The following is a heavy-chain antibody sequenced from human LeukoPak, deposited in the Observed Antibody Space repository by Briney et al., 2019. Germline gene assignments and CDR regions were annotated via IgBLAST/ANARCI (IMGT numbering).Heavy chain of an antibody. D-gene: IGHD5-18*01. Sequence: SETLSLTCAVYGGSFSGCYWSWIRQPPGKGLEWIGEINHSGSTNYNPSLKSRVTISVDTSKNQFSLKLNSVTAAVTAVYYCARGAPKEIQLWLRLRGVAFDIWGQGTMVTVSS. CDR1: GGSFSGCY. V-gene: IGHV4-34*01. CDR3: ARGAPKEIQLWLRLRGVAFDI. CDR2: INHSGST. J-gene: IGHJ3*02.